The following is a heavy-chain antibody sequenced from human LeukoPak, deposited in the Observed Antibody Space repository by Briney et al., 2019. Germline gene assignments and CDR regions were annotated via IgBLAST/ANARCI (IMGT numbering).Heavy chain of an antibody. CDR3: ARQPRGAGYYIRFDY. CDR2: IHHSGST. V-gene: IGHV4-34*01. CDR1: GGSFSGYY. D-gene: IGHD3-22*01. J-gene: IGHJ4*02. Sequence: SETLSLTCGIYGGSFSGYYWSWIRQPPGKGLEWIGEIHHSGSTNYNPSLKGRVTMSMDTSNNQFSLKLSSVTAADTAVYYCARQPRGAGYYIRFDYWGQGALVTVSS.